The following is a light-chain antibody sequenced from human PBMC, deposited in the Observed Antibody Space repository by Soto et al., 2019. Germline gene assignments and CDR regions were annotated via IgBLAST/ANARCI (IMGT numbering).Light chain of an antibody. V-gene: IGKV3-15*01. Sequence: EIVMMQSPATLSVSPRERATLSCRASQALGNNLAWYQHKPGQAPRLLIYGASTRATGVPVRFSGSGSETEFTLSISSLQSDDLAVYYCQQYTNWPYTFGQVTKLEIK. J-gene: IGKJ2*01. CDR1: QALGNN. CDR2: GAS. CDR3: QQYTNWPYT.